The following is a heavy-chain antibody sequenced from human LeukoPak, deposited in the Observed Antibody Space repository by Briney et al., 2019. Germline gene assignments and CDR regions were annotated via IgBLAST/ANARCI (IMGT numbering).Heavy chain of an antibody. CDR2: IYSGGTT. CDR3: ASGPTYDYVRVLLY. Sequence: GESLRLSCAVSGFTVSGNYMTWVRQAPGKGLEWVSVIYSGGTTYYRDSVKGRFTISRHISKDMVNLQMDSLRPEDTAVYYCASGPTYDYVRVLLYWVQGTLVTVSS. D-gene: IGHD3-16*01. J-gene: IGHJ4*02. CDR1: GFTVSGNY. V-gene: IGHV3-53*04.